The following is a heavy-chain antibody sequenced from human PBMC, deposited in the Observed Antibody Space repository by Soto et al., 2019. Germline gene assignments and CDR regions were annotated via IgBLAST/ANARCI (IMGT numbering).Heavy chain of an antibody. CDR1: GGSISSGGYS. CDR2: IYHSGST. Sequence: SETLSLTCAVSGGSISSGGYSWSWIRQPPGKGLEWIGYIYHSGSTYYNPSLKSRVTISVDRSKNQFSLKLSSVTAADTAVYYCARMDCSGGSCYQNWFDPWGQGTLVTVSS. V-gene: IGHV4-30-2*01. J-gene: IGHJ5*02. CDR3: ARMDCSGGSCYQNWFDP. D-gene: IGHD2-15*01.